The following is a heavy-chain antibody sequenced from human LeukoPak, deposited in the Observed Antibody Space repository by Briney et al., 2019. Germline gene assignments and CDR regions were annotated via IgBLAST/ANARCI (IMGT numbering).Heavy chain of an antibody. J-gene: IGHJ6*02. V-gene: IGHV3-7*03. Sequence: GGSLRLSCAASGFTFSSYWMSWVRQAPGKGLEWVANIKQDGSEKYYVDSVKGRFTISRDNAKNSLYLQMNSLRAEDTAVYYCAREGSPAGYYYYGMDVWGQGTTVTVYS. CDR2: IKQDGSEK. D-gene: IGHD6-13*01. CDR1: GFTFSSYW. CDR3: AREGSPAGYYYYGMDV.